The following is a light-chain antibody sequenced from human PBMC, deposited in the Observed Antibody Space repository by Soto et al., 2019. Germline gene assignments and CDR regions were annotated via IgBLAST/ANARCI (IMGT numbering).Light chain of an antibody. Sequence: QSVLTQPPSVSGAPGQTVTISCTGSSSNIGAGFDVHWYQQVPGTAPKLVLYSNTARPSGVPDRFSGSRSGSSGSLAISGLRSEDEADYYCAAWDDSLSAFYVFGTGTKLTVL. V-gene: IGLV1-40*01. CDR1: SSNIGAGFD. CDR2: SNT. CDR3: AAWDDSLSAFYV. J-gene: IGLJ1*01.